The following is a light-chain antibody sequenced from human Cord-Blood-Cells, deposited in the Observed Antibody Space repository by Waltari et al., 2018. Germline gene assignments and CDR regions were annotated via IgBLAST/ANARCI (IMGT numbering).Light chain of an antibody. CDR3: MQCTHSTPT. CDR1: QSLLHSDGKTY. Sequence: DLVMTHTPLSLSVTPGLPSSFSCKPSQSLLHSDGKTYLYWYLTKPGQSPQLLTYEVSSRFSAVQGSVGGGGSGTDLILRISRVGSEDVRVYYGMQCTHSTPTFGPGTKLEIK. CDR2: EVS. V-gene: IGKV2-29*02. J-gene: IGKJ2*01.